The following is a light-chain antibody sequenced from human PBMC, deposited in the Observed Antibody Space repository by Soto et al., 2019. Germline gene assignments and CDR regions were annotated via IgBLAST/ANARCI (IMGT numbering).Light chain of an antibody. CDR1: SSDVGSYNL. J-gene: IGLJ1*01. CDR3: QSYDSSLSGYV. Sequence: QSVLTQPASVSGSPGQSITISCTGTSSDVGSYNLVSWYQQHPGKAPKLMIYEGSKRPSGVPDRFSGSKSGTSASLAITGLQAEDEADYYCQSYDSSLSGYVFGTGTKVTVL. CDR2: EGS. V-gene: IGLV2-14*02.